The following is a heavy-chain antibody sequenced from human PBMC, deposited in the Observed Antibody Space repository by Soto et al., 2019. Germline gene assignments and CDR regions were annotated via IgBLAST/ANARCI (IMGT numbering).Heavy chain of an antibody. V-gene: IGHV3-23*01. D-gene: IGHD4-17*01. J-gene: IGHJ3*02. Sequence: EVQLLESGGGLVQPGGSLILSCAASGFTFSTYAMSWVRQAPGKGLEWVSAISGSGDNTYSADSVRGRFTISRDNSINTLYLQMNNLGNEDTAVYYCAHPRGYGVFDAYDIWGQGTMVTVSS. CDR2: ISGSGDNT. CDR1: GFTFSTYA. CDR3: AHPRGYGVFDAYDI.